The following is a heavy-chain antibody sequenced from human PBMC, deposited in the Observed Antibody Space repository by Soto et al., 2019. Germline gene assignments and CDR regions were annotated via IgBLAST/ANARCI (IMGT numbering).Heavy chain of an antibody. CDR2: ISAYNGNT. J-gene: IGHJ6*03. D-gene: IGHD3-10*01. CDR1: GYTFTSYG. Sequence: QVQLVQSGAEVKKPGASVKVSCKASGYTFTSYGISWVRQAPGQGLEWMGWISAYNGNTNYAQKLQGRVTMTTDTSTSTAYMELRSLRSDDTAVYYCARDRGRYYGSGSTIKAGDYMDVWGKGTTVTVSS. V-gene: IGHV1-18*01. CDR3: ARDRGRYYGSGSTIKAGDYMDV.